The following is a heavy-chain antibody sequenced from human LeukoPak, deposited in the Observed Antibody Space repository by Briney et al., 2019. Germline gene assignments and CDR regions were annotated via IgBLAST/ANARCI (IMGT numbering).Heavy chain of an antibody. Sequence: GGSLRLSCAASGFTFSSYGMHWVRQAPGKGLEWVAVIWYDGSNKYYADSVKGRFTISRDNSKNTLYLQMNSLRAEDTAVYYCARDSPYDSSGYYVAWGQGTMVTVSS. J-gene: IGHJ3*01. CDR2: IWYDGSNK. CDR1: GFTFSSYG. D-gene: IGHD3-22*01. V-gene: IGHV3-33*01. CDR3: ARDSPYDSSGYYVA.